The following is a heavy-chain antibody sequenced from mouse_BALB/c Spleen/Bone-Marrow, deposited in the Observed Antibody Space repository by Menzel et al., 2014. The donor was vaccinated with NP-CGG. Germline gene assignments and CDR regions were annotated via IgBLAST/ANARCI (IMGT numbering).Heavy chain of an antibody. V-gene: IGHV5-6-4*01. CDR1: GFTFSSYT. D-gene: IGHD2-3*01. CDR3: TRDLYDGYYYYAMDY. Sequence: EVQGVESGGGLVKPGGSLKLSCAASGFTFSSYTMSWVRQTPEKRLEWVATISSGGSYTYYPDSVKGRFTISRDNAKDTLYLQMSSLKSEDTAMYYCTRDLYDGYYYYAMDYWGQGTSVPVSS. CDR2: ISSGGSYT. J-gene: IGHJ4*01.